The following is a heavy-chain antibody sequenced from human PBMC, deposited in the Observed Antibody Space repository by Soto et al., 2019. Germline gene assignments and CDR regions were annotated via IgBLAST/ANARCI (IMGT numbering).Heavy chain of an antibody. CDR1: GFTFSSYS. J-gene: IGHJ4*02. D-gene: IGHD3-3*01. V-gene: IGHV3-48*02. CDR2: ISSSSSTI. CDR3: ARGGITIFGVVTQGYDY. Sequence: GGSLRLSCAASGFTFSSYSMNWVRQAPGKGLEWVSYISSSSSTIYYADSVKGRFTISRDNAKNSLYLQMNSLRDEDTAVYYCARGGITIFGVVTQGYDYWGQGTLVTVSS.